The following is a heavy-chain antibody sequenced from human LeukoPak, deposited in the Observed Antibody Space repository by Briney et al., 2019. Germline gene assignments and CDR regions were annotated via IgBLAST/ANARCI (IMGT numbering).Heavy chain of an antibody. V-gene: IGHV3-23*01. Sequence: GGSLRLSCAASGFTFSSYAMSWVRQAPGKGLEWVSAISGSGGSTYYADSVKGRFTISRDNSKNTLYLQMNSLRAEDTAVYYCAFRTKRIMVRGVITEFDYWGQGTLVTVSS. CDR1: GFTFSSYA. J-gene: IGHJ4*02. CDR3: AFRTKRIMVRGVITEFDY. D-gene: IGHD3-10*01. CDR2: ISGSGGST.